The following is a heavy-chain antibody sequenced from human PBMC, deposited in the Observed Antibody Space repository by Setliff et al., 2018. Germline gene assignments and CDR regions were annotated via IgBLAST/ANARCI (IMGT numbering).Heavy chain of an antibody. D-gene: IGHD4-17*01. V-gene: IGHV1-18*01. CDR3: ARGDYGDYGEGEAAY. Sequence: ASVKVSCKASGYTFTNYGVTWVRQVPGQGLEWMGWIGAYNGNTYNAHKFQGRVTMTSDTSTSTAYMELRSLRSEDTAVYYCARGDYGDYGEGEAAYWGQGTLVTVSS. J-gene: IGHJ4*02. CDR2: IGAYNGNT. CDR1: GYTFTNYG.